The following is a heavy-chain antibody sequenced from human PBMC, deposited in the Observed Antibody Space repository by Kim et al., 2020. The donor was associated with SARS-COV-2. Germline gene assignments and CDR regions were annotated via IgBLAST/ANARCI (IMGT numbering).Heavy chain of an antibody. J-gene: IGHJ4*02. D-gene: IGHD5-12*01. CDR3: ARTSPWWLPFYFDY. CDR2: ISSSSSYI. CDR1: GFTFSSYS. Sequence: GGSLRLSCAASGFTFSSYSMNWVRQAPGKGLEWVSSISSSSSYIYYADSVKGRFTISRDNAKNSLYLQMNSLRAEDTAVYYCARTSPWWLPFYFDYWGQGTLVTVSS. V-gene: IGHV3-21*01.